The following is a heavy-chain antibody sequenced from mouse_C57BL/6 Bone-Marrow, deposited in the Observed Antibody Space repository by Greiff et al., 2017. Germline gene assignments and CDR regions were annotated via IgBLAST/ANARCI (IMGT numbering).Heavy chain of an antibody. J-gene: IGHJ4*01. CDR1: GYTFTSYW. V-gene: IGHV1-64*01. CDR2: IHPNSGST. D-gene: IGHD1-1*01. CDR3: ARDLGTTVGDAMDY. Sequence: QVQLQQPGAELVKPGASVKLSCKASGYTFTSYWMHWVKQRPGQGLEWIGMIHPNSGSTNYNEKFKSKATLTVDKSSSTAYMQLSSLTSEDSAVYYCARDLGTTVGDAMDYWGQGTSVTVSS.